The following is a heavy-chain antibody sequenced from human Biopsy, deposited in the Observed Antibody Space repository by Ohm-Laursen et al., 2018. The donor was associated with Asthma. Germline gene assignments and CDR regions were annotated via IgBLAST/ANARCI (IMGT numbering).Heavy chain of an antibody. CDR3: AKVRSDWVITESFDY. CDR1: GFKFDEYT. CDR2: ISWNSATI. Sequence: SLRLSCAASGFKFDEYTMHWVRQAPGKGLEWVSGISWNSATIGYADPVEGRFTISRDNAKNSVFLHMDSLRPEDTAFYYCAKVRSDWVITESFDYWGQGVLVTVSS. J-gene: IGHJ4*02. D-gene: IGHD3-22*01. V-gene: IGHV3-9*01.